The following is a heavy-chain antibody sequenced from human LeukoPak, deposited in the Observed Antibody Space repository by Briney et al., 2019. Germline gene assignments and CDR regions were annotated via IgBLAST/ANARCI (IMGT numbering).Heavy chain of an antibody. D-gene: IGHD5-18*01. V-gene: IGHV6-1*01. Sequence: SQTLSLTCALSGDSVSSNSVTWNWLRQSPSRGLEWLGRTYYRSKWYNDYAVSVKSRITINPDTSKNQFSLQLNSVTPEDTAVYYCTRAGSYGYYWYFDLWGRGTLVTVSS. CDR2: TYYRSKWYN. CDR3: TRAGSYGYYWYFDL. CDR1: GDSVSSNSVT. J-gene: IGHJ2*01.